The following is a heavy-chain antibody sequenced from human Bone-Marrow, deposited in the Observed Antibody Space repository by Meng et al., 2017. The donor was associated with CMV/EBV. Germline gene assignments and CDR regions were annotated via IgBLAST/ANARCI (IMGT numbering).Heavy chain of an antibody. J-gene: IGHJ4*01. CDR2: IYWNDDK. Sequence: SGPTLVKPTQTLTLTCTFSGFSLSDDGVGVGWIRQPPGKALEWLALIYWNDDKRYSPSLKSRLTITKDTSKNQVVLTMTNMDPVDTATYYCSHKNFYDTNVDDWGHGNLVNVSS. D-gene: IGHD3-22*01. V-gene: IGHV2-5*01. CDR1: GFSLSDDGVG. CDR3: SHKNFYDTNVDD.